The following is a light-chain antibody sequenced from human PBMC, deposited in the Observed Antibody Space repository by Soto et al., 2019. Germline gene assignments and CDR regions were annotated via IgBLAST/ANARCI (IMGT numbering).Light chain of an antibody. J-gene: IGLJ1*01. V-gene: IGLV2-14*01. CDR2: EVS. CDR3: SSYTSSSTPVV. CDR1: SSDVGGYNY. Sequence: QSALTQPASVSGSPGQSITISCTGTSSDVGGYNYVSWYQQHPGKAPKLIIYEVSNRPSGVSNRFSGSKSGNTASLTISGLQAEDEADYYCSSYTSSSTPVVFGTGTKVT.